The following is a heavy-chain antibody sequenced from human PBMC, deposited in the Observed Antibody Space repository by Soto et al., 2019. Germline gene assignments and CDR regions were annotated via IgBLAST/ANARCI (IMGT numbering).Heavy chain of an antibody. V-gene: IGHV3-30-3*01. J-gene: IGHJ4*02. CDR2: TSYDGSNK. CDR3: ARQSPVAGYFDY. D-gene: IGHD6-19*01. Sequence: GGTLRLSCAASGFTFSSYAMHWVRQAPGKGLEWVAVTSYDGSNKYYADSVKGRFTISRDNSKNTLYLQMHSLRAEDTAVYYCARQSPVAGYFDYWGQGTLVTVSS. CDR1: GFTFSSYA.